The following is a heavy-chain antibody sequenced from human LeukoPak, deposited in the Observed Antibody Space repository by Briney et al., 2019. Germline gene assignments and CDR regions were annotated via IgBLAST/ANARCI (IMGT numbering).Heavy chain of an antibody. CDR3: ARARWTSTGTTYYLDY. D-gene: IGHD4-17*01. CDR1: EYIFSDYA. V-gene: IGHV1-3*01. J-gene: IGHJ4*02. CDR2: INAGNGKT. Sequence: ASVKVSCKASEYIFSDYATQWVRQAPGQGLEWMGWINAGNGKTKYSQKFQDRVTITRDTSASTAYLELSGLRFEDTAVYFCARARWTSTGTTYYLDYWGQGTLVTVSS.